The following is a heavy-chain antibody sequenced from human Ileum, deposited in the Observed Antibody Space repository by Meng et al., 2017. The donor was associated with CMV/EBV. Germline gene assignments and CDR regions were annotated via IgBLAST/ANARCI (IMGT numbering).Heavy chain of an antibody. J-gene: IGHJ4*02. CDR3: AKGAYYDGAGYFDY. CDR1: GFTFDDYA. CDR2: ISWNSGSI. Sequence: SCAASGFTFDDYAMHWVRQAPGKGLEWVSGISWNSGSIGYADSVKGRFTISRDNAKNSLYLQMNSLRAEDMALYYCAKGAYYDGAGYFDYWGQGTLVTVSS. V-gene: IGHV3-9*03. D-gene: IGHD3-22*01.